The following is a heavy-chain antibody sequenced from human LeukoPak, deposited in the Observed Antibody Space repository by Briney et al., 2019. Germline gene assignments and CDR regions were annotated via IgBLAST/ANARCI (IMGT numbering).Heavy chain of an antibody. CDR2: ISYDGSNK. V-gene: IGHV3-30-3*02. CDR1: GFTFSSYA. CDR3: AKTPDYYCSSTSCPDY. Sequence: PGGSLRLSCAASGFTFSSYAMHWVRQAPGKGLEWVAVISYDGSNKYYADSVKGRFTLSRDNSKNTLYLQMNSLRAEDTAVYYCAKTPDYYCSSTSCPDYWGQGTLVTVSS. J-gene: IGHJ4*02. D-gene: IGHD2-2*01.